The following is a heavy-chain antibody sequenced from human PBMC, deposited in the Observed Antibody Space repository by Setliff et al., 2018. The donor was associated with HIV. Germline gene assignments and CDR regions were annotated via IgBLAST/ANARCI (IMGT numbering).Heavy chain of an antibody. Sequence: ASVKVSCKPSGYTFATYDINWVRQAAGQGLVWMGWMNPYSGNSGYAQRFHGRLTMTRDTSRGTAHMELRSLRSYDTAVYYCAKDDRYYYDTSDSPSNWFDPWGQGSLVTVSS. CDR3: AKDDRYYYDTSDSPSNWFDP. CDR1: GYTFATYD. CDR2: MNPYSGNS. V-gene: IGHV1-8*02. D-gene: IGHD3-22*01. J-gene: IGHJ5*02.